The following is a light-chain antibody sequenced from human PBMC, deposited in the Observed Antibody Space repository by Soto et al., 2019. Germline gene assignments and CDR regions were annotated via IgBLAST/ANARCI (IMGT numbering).Light chain of an antibody. V-gene: IGKV3-15*01. Sequence: EIVMTQSPDTLSVSPWGGATLSCRVSQSIRSNLAWYQQRPGQAPRLLMYGASTRADGIPDRFSGSGSGTDFTLTISRLAPEDFALYYCQHYSPSPITFGQGTRLEIK. J-gene: IGKJ5*01. CDR3: QHYSPSPIT. CDR1: QSIRSN. CDR2: GAS.